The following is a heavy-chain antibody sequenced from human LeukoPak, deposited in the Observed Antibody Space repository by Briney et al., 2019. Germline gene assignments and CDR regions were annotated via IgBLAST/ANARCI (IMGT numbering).Heavy chain of an antibody. J-gene: IGHJ4*02. D-gene: IGHD3-22*01. CDR2: IYYSGST. CDR1: GGSVSSSSYY. Sequence: SETLSLTCTVSGGSVSSSSYYWGWIRQPPGKGLEWIGSIYYSGSTYYNPSLKSRVTISVDTSKNQFSLKLSSVTAADTAVYYCARRGYDSSGYYYAYWGQGTLVTVSS. V-gene: IGHV4-39*01. CDR3: ARRGYDSSGYYYAY.